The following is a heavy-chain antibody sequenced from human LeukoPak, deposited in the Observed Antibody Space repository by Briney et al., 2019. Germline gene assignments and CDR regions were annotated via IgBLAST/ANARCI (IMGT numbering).Heavy chain of an antibody. CDR1: GFTFSGSA. Sequence: GGSLRLSCAASGFTFSGSAMHWVRQASGKGLEWVGRIRSKANSYATAYAASVKGRFIISRDDSKNTAYLQMNSLKTEDTAVYYCTRKQVGDTAMVHGDYWGQGTLVTVSS. V-gene: IGHV3-73*01. CDR2: IRSKANSYAT. CDR3: TRKQVGDTAMVHGDY. J-gene: IGHJ4*02. D-gene: IGHD5-18*01.